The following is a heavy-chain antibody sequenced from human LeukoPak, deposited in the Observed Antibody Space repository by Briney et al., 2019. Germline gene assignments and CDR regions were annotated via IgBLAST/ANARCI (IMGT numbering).Heavy chain of an antibody. CDR1: GGTFSSYA. Sequence: ASVKVSCKASGGTFSSYAISWVRQAPGQGLEWMGRIIPILGIANYAQKFQGRVTITADKSTSTAYMELSSLRSEDTAVYYCARDYIAAAGLTAYNWSDPWGQGTLVTVSS. CDR2: IIPILGIA. D-gene: IGHD6-13*01. J-gene: IGHJ5*02. CDR3: ARDYIAAAGLTAYNWSDP. V-gene: IGHV1-69*04.